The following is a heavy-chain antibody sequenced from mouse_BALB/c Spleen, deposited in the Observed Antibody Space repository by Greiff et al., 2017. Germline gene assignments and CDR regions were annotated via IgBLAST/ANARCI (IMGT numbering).Heavy chain of an antibody. D-gene: IGHD1-1*01. CDR2: ISSGGSYT. J-gene: IGHJ3*01. CDR1: GFTFSSYA. Sequence: EVMLVESGGGLVKPGGSLKLSCAASGFTFSSYAMSWVRQSPEKRLEWVAEISSGGSYTYYPDTVTGRFTISRDNAKNTLYLEMSSLRSEDTAMYYCARIYYYGSSYGRFAYWGQGTLVTVSA. V-gene: IGHV5-9-4*01. CDR3: ARIYYYGSSYGRFAY.